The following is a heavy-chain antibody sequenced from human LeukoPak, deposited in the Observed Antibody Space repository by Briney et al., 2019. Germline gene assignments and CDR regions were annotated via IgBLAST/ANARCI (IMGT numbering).Heavy chain of an antibody. CDR3: ARGTSIPDYGDYTFQH. D-gene: IGHD4-17*01. CDR1: GFTFSSYA. V-gene: IGHV3-30*04. CDR2: ISYDGSNK. J-gene: IGHJ1*01. Sequence: GRSLRLSCAASGFTFSSYAMHWVRQAPGKGLEWMAVISYDGSNKYYADSVKGRFTISRDNSKNTLYLQMNSLRAEDTAVYYCARGTSIPDYGDYTFQHWGQGTLVTVSS.